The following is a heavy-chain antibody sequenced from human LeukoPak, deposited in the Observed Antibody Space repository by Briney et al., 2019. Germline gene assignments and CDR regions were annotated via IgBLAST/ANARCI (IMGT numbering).Heavy chain of an antibody. D-gene: IGHD4-17*01. CDR3: AIFQGDPDYGAHKGLGY. CDR2: NYPGDCNN. V-gene: IGHV5-51*01. Sequence: GESLKISCKGSGYIITSYWIGWVRQLPGKGLEWMGINYPGDCNNRYSPSFQGQVTITADKSMSTAYLQWSSLKASDTAMYYCAIFQGDPDYGAHKGLGYWGQGTLVTVPS. J-gene: IGHJ4*02. CDR1: GYIITSYW.